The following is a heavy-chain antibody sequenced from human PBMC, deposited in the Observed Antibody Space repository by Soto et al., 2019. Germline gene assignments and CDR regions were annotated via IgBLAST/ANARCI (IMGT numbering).Heavy chain of an antibody. J-gene: IGHJ4*02. D-gene: IGHD2-21*02. Sequence: PGGSLRLSCAASGFTSSTYWMSWVRHAPGKGLEWVANIKPDGSGEYYMDSVKGRFTISRDNAKNSLYLQMNSLRVEDTAMYYCARVRCTTSDCFHDYWGQGTLVTVS. V-gene: IGHV3-7*03. CDR1: GFTSSTYW. CDR2: IKPDGSGE. CDR3: ARVRCTTSDCFHDY.